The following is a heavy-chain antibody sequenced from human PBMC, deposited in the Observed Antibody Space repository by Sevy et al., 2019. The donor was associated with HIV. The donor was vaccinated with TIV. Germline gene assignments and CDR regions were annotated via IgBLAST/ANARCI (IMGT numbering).Heavy chain of an antibody. D-gene: IGHD3-10*01. Sequence: GGSLRLSCAASGFTFDDYVMHWVRQAPGKGLEWVSGISWNSGSIGYADSVKGRFTISRDNAKNSLYLQMNSLRAEDTALYYCAKDIEIYYGSGSYDYWGQGTLVTVSS. V-gene: IGHV3-9*01. CDR3: AKDIEIYYGSGSYDY. CDR1: GFTFDDYV. J-gene: IGHJ4*02. CDR2: ISWNSGSI.